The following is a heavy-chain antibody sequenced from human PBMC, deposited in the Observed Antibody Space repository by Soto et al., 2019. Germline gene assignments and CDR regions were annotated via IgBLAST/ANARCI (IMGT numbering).Heavy chain of an antibody. Sequence: QVQLVQSGAEVKKPGASVKVSCKASGYTFTSYAMHWVRQAPGQRLEWMGWINAGNGNTKYSQKFQGRVTVTRDTSASTAYMELSSLRSEDTAVYYCARGVGLYSNYDYWGQGTLVTVSS. D-gene: IGHD2-2*02. J-gene: IGHJ4*02. V-gene: IGHV1-3*01. CDR3: ARGVGLYSNYDY. CDR2: INAGNGNT. CDR1: GYTFTSYA.